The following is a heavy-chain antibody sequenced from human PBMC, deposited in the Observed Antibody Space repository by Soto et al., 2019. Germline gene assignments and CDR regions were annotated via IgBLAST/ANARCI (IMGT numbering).Heavy chain of an antibody. CDR3: AKDAIGNNGVWEAFDM. J-gene: IGHJ3*02. CDR2: LVGNGGDK. V-gene: IGHV3-23*01. D-gene: IGHD2-8*01. Sequence: EVQLLESGGGLVQPGGSLRLSCAASGFTFSAYAMSWVRQAPGKGLQWVAGLVGNGGDKNYAESVRGGFSVSRDNSRNALYLQMDSLRAEGTAVYYYAKDAIGNNGVWEAFDMWGQGTKVTVSS. CDR1: GFTFSAYA.